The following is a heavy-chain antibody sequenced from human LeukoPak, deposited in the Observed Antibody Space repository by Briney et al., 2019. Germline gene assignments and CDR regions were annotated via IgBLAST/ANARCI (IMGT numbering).Heavy chain of an antibody. CDR2: ISGSGRSS. CDR3: ARDNYGDYAVDV. CDR1: GFTFDNYV. V-gene: IGHV3-23*01. D-gene: IGHD4-17*01. J-gene: IGHJ6*02. Sequence: GGSLRLSCAASGFTFDNYVMSWVRQAPGKGLEWVSTISGSGRSSYYGDSVRGRFTASRDNSKNTLYLQMNSLRAEDTAVYYCARDNYGDYAVDVWGQGTTVTVSS.